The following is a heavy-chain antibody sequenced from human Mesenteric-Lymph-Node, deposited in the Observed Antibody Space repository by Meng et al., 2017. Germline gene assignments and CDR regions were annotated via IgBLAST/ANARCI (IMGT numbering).Heavy chain of an antibody. CDR3: ARFGGSSLSKNWFDL. J-gene: IGHJ5*02. CDR1: GFTFDDYT. D-gene: IGHD3-10*01. V-gene: IGHV3-43*01. CDR2: ISWDGGST. Sequence: GESLKISCAASGFTFDDYTMHWVRQAPGKGLEWVSLISWDGGSTYYADSVQGRFTISRDNSKNSLYLQMNSLRTEDTAMYYCARFGGSSLSKNWFDLWGQGTLVTVSS.